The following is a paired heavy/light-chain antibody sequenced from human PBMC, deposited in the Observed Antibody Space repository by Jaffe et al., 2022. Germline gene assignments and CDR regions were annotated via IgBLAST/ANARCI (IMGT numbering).Light chain of an antibody. J-gene: IGKJ5*01. CDR2: GAS. CDR3: QQYGSSLPIT. CDR1: QSVSSSY. V-gene: IGKV3-20*01. Sequence: EIVLTQSPGTLSLSPGERATLSCRASQSVSSSYLAWYQQKPGQAPRLLIYGASSRATGIPDRFSGSGSGTDFTLTISRLEPEDFAVYYCQQYGSSLPITFGQGTRLEIK.
Heavy chain of an antibody. J-gene: IGHJ3*02. D-gene: IGHD3-3*01. Sequence: QVQLVQSGAEVKKPGASVKVSCKASGYTFTSYAMHWVRQAPGQRLEWMGWINAGNGNTKYSQKFQGRVTITRDTSASTAYMELSSLRSEDTAVYYCARARRSRFLEWFGAFDIWGQGTMVTVSS. V-gene: IGHV1-3*01. CDR3: ARARRSRFLEWFGAFDI. CDR1: GYTFTSYA. CDR2: INAGNGNT.